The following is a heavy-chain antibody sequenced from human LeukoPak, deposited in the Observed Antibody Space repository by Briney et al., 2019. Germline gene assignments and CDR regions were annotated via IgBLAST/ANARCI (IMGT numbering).Heavy chain of an antibody. CDR1: GYTFTSYG. CDR3: ARGYYDILTGYYPLDY. D-gene: IGHD3-9*01. J-gene: IGHJ4*02. Sequence: ASVKVSCKASGYTFTSYGISWVRQAPGQGLEWMGWISAYNGNTNYAQKLQGRVTMTTDTSTSTAYMELRSLRSDDTAVCYCARGYYDILTGYYPLDYWGQGTLVTVSS. V-gene: IGHV1-18*01. CDR2: ISAYNGNT.